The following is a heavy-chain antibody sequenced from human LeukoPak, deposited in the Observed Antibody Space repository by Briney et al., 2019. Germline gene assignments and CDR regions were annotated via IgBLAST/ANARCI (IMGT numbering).Heavy chain of an antibody. D-gene: IGHD3-9*01. J-gene: IGHJ3*02. CDR1: GFTVSSNY. Sequence: PGGSLRLSCAASGFTVSSNYMSWVRQAPGKGLEWVSVIYSGGSTYYADSVKGRFTISRDNSKNTLYLQMNSLRAEDTAVYYCARCFSYDILTGYSNGGFAFDIWGQGTMVTVSS. V-gene: IGHV3-53*01. CDR2: IYSGGST. CDR3: ARCFSYDILTGYSNGGFAFDI.